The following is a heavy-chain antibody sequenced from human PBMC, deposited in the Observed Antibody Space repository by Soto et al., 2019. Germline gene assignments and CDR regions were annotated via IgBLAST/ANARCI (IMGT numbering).Heavy chain of an antibody. CDR1: GYTFTSYG. V-gene: IGHV1-18*01. CDR3: ARRPPVAAAGSYYYYGMDV. J-gene: IGHJ6*02. Sequence: ASVKVSCKASGYTFTSYGISWVRQAPGQGLEWMGWISAYNGNTNYAQKLQGRVTMTTDTSTSTAYMELRSLRSDDTAVYYCARRPPVAAAGSYYYYGMDVWGQGTTVTVSS. CDR2: ISAYNGNT. D-gene: IGHD6-13*01.